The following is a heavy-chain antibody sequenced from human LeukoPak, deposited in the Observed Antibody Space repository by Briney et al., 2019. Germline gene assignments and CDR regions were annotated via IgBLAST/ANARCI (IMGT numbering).Heavy chain of an antibody. CDR2: IYPGDSDT. CDR3: ARPSYSSSWLPFDY. J-gene: IGHJ4*02. CDR1: GYSFTNYW. D-gene: IGHD6-13*01. Sequence: GESLKISCKGSGYSFTNYWIGWVRQMPGKGLEWMGIIYPGDSDTRYCPSFQGQVTISADMSIRTAYLQWSSLKASDTAMYYCARPSYSSSWLPFDYWGQGTLVTVSS. V-gene: IGHV5-51*01.